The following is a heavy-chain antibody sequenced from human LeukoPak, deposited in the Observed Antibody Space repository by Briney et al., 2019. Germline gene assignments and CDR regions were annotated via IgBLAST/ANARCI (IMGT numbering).Heavy chain of an antibody. CDR1: GFTFSSYW. V-gene: IGHV3-7*01. CDR2: IKQDGSEK. CDR3: ARSLIAAAGYLYY. Sequence: GGSLRLSCAASGFTFSSYWMSWVRQAPGKGLEWVVNIKQDGSEKYYVDSVKGRFTISRDNAKNSLYLQMNSLRAEDTAVYYCARSLIAAAGYLYYWGQGTLVTVSS. D-gene: IGHD6-13*01. J-gene: IGHJ4*02.